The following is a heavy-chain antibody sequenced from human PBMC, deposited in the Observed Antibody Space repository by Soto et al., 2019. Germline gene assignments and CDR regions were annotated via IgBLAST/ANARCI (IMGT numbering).Heavy chain of an antibody. Sequence: SVKVSCKASGGTFSSYTISWVRQAPGQGLEWMGGIIPIFGTANYAQKFQGRVTITADESTSTAYMELSSLRSEDTAVYYCARVLGYSSGWYQDYWGQGTLVTVSS. V-gene: IGHV1-69*13. J-gene: IGHJ4*02. CDR1: GGTFSSYT. CDR2: IIPIFGTA. D-gene: IGHD6-19*01. CDR3: ARVLGYSSGWYQDY.